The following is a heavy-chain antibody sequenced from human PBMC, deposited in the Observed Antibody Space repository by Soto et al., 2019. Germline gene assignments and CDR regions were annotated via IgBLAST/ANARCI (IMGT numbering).Heavy chain of an antibody. Sequence: PGRSMRLSCAASGFTFSSYAMSWVRQAPGKGLEWVSAISGSGGSTYYADSVKGRFTISRDNSKNTLYLQMNSLRAEDTAVYYSAKPTNVAAASYLDYWGQGTLVNVSS. CDR1: GFTFSSYA. CDR3: AKPTNVAAASYLDY. D-gene: IGHD6-13*01. V-gene: IGHV3-23*01. J-gene: IGHJ4*02. CDR2: ISGSGGST.